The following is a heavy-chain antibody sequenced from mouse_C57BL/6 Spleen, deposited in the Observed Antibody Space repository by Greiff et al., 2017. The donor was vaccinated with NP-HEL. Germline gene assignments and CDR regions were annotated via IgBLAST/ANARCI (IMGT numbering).Heavy chain of an antibody. D-gene: IGHD1-1*01. Sequence: DVKLQESGGGLVKPGGSLKLSCAASGFTFSDYGMHWVRQAPEKGLEWVAYISSGSSTIYYADTVKGRFTISRDNAKNTLFLQMTSLRSEDTAMYYCARDYGSSYKDYFDYWGQGTTLTVSS. CDR2: ISSGSSTI. CDR1: GFTFSDYG. J-gene: IGHJ2*01. CDR3: ARDYGSSYKDYFDY. V-gene: IGHV5-17*01.